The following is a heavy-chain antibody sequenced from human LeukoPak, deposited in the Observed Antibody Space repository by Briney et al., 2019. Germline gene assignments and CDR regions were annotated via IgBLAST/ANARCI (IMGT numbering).Heavy chain of an antibody. CDR3: AREGYYGSGSPPSLYFDY. CDR1: GFTFRNYV. J-gene: IGHJ4*02. CDR2: TSSDLNVK. Sequence: PGGSLRLSCAASGFTFRNYVIHWVRQAPGKGLEWVAVTSSDLNVKLYADSVKGRFTISRDNSMSTLYLQMNSLRPEDTAIYYCAREGYYGSGSPPSLYFDYWGQGTLATVSS. D-gene: IGHD3-10*01. V-gene: IGHV3-30-3*01.